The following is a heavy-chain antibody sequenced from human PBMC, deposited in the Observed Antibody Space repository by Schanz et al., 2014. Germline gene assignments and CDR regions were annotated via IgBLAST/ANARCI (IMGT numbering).Heavy chain of an antibody. J-gene: IGHJ4*02. Sequence: EVQLEESGGGLVQPGESLRLSCEASGFTLRAYTMNWVRQAPGKGLEWVSYISRSSSTIYYTDSVKGRFTISRDNAKNSVFLQMNGLRDEDTAVYYCATETYSSSWCFDYWGQGTLVTVSS. V-gene: IGHV3-48*02. CDR1: GFTLRAYT. CDR3: ATETYSSSWCFDY. D-gene: IGHD6-13*01. CDR2: ISRSSSTI.